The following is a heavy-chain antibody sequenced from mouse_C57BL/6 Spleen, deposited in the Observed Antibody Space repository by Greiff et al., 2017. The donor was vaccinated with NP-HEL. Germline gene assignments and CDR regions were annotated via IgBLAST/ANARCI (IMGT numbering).Heavy chain of an antibody. V-gene: IGHV1-55*01. CDR1: GYTFTSYW. D-gene: IGHD2-5*01. J-gene: IGHJ2*01. CDR2: IYPGSGST. Sequence: VQLQQPGAELVKPGASVKMSCKASGYTFTSYWITWVKQRPGQGLEWIGDIYPGSGSTNYNEKFKSKATLTVDTSSSTAYMQLSSLTSEDSAVYYCARGYSKEGNYFDYWGQGTTLTVSS. CDR3: ARGYSKEGNYFDY.